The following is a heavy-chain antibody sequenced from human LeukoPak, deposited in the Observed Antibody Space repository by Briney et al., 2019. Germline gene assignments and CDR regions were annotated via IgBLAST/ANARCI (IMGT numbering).Heavy chain of an antibody. J-gene: IGHJ3*02. CDR3: ARDPTSIVGALDVFDI. CDR2: ISSSGSTI. V-gene: IGHV3-11*04. Sequence: GGSLRLSCAASGFTFSDYYMSWIRQAPGKGLEWVSYISSSGSTIYYADSVKGRFTISRDNAKNSLYLQMNSLRAEDTAVYYCARDPTSIVGALDVFDIWGQGTMVTVSS. CDR1: GFTFSDYY. D-gene: IGHD1-26*01.